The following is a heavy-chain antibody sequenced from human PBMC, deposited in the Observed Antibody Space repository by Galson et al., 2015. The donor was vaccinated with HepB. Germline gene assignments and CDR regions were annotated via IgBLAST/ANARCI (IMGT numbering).Heavy chain of an antibody. CDR3: ARQYDTSGYYPY. V-gene: IGHV1-69*13. J-gene: IGHJ4*02. D-gene: IGHD3-22*01. CDR1: GVTFSNYA. Sequence: SVKVSCKASGVTFSNYAISWLRQAPGQGLEWMGGIIPLFGSANYAQKLQGRVTITADESTSTTYMELSSLRSEDTALYYCARQYDTSGYYPYWGRGTLVAVSS. CDR2: IIPLFGSA.